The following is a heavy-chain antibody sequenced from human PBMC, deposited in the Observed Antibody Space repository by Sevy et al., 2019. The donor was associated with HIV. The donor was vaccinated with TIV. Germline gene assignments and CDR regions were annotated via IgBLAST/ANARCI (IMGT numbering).Heavy chain of an antibody. J-gene: IGHJ4*02. V-gene: IGHV3-48*03. CDR3: ARGGSSWTGYFDY. Sequence: GGSVRLYCAASGFTFSNYEINWVRQAPGKGLEWVSYITSSGTTIYYADSVKGRFTISRDNAKNSLYLQMNSLRAEDTAVYYCARGGSSWTGYFDYWGQGTLVTVSS. D-gene: IGHD6-13*01. CDR2: ITSSGTTI. CDR1: GFTFSNYE.